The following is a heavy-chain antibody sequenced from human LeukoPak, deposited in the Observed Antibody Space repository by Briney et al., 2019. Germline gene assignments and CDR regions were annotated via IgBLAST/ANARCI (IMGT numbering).Heavy chain of an antibody. CDR3: AREPTAPAFDY. CDR1: GGSFSGYY. CDR2: INHSGST. Sequence: SETLSLTCAVYGGSFSGYYWSWIRQPPGKGLEWIGEINHSGSTNYNPSLKSRVTISVDTSKNQFSLKLSSVTAADTAVYYCAREPTAPAFDYWGQGTLVTVSS. D-gene: IGHD5-18*01. J-gene: IGHJ4*02. V-gene: IGHV4-34*01.